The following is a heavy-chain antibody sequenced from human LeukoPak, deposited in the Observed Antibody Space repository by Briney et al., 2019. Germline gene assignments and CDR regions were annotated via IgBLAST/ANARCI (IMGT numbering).Heavy chain of an antibody. D-gene: IGHD4-17*01. Sequence: GGSLRLSCAASGFTFSSYGMHWVRQAPGKGLEWVAVISYDGSNKYYADSVKGRFTISRDNSKNTLYLQMNSLRAEDTAVYYCAKGGDGDYAVDYWGQGTLVTVSS. J-gene: IGHJ4*02. CDR1: GFTFSSYG. V-gene: IGHV3-30*18. CDR2: ISYDGSNK. CDR3: AKGGDGDYAVDY.